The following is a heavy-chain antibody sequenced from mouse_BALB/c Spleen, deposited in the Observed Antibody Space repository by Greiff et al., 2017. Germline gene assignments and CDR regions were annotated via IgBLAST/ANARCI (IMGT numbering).Heavy chain of an antibody. CDR2: IWAGGST. CDR3: ARIYGSSYGYFDV. Sequence: VKLVESGPGLVAPSQSLSITCTVSGFSLTSYGVHWVRQPPGKGLEWLGVIWAGGSTNYNSALMSRLSISKDNSKSQVFLKMNSLQTDDTAMYYCARIYGSSYGYFDVWGAGTTVTVSS. J-gene: IGHJ1*01. CDR1: GFSLTSYG. V-gene: IGHV2-9*02. D-gene: IGHD1-1*01.